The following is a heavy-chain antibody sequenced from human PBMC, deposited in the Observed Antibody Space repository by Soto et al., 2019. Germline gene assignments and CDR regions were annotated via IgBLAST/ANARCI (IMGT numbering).Heavy chain of an antibody. CDR3: ASGQLVTRLFDY. Sequence: PGGSLRLSCAASGFTFSSYWMHWVRQAPGKGLVWVSRINSDGSSTSYADSVEGRFTISRDNAKNTLYLQMNSLRAEDTAVYYCASGQLVTRLFDYWGQGTLVTVSS. CDR2: INSDGSST. CDR1: GFTFSSYW. V-gene: IGHV3-74*01. J-gene: IGHJ4*02. D-gene: IGHD1-1*01.